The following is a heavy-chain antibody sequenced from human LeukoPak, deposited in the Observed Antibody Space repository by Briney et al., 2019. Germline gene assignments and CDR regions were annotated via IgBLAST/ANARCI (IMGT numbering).Heavy chain of an antibody. J-gene: IGHJ5*02. CDR1: GFTVSSNY. V-gene: IGHV3-66*02. CDR3: ARGGSSHPFDP. Sequence: PGGSLRLSCAASGFTVSSNYMSWVRQAPGKGLEGVSVIYSGGSTYYADSVKGGFTISRDNSKNTLYLQMNSLRAEDTAVYYCARGGSSHPFDPWGQGTLVTVSS. D-gene: IGHD6-13*01. CDR2: IYSGGST.